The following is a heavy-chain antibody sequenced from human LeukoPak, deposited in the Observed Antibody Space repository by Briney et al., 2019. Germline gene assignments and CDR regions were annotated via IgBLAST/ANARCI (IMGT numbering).Heavy chain of an antibody. V-gene: IGHV1-2*02. J-gene: IGHJ1*01. D-gene: IGHD6-13*01. CDR2: INPNSGGT. CDR1: GYTFTSYG. Sequence: ASVKVSCKASGYTFTSYGISWVRQAPGQGLEWMGWINPNSGGTNYAQKFQGRVTMTRDTSISTAYMELSRLRSDDTAVYYCARDTGSWGYFQHWGQGTLVTVSS. CDR3: ARDTGSWGYFQH.